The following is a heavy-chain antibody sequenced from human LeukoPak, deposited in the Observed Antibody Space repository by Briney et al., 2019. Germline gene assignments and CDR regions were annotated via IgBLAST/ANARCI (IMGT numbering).Heavy chain of an antibody. CDR1: GFTSSDYA. J-gene: IGHJ4*02. CDR3: ARAPGSLVSVAGRPYYFDF. D-gene: IGHD6-6*01. Sequence: GGSLRLSCAASGFTSSDYAMAWVRQAPGKGLEWVSVISTSVSGGARYFAGSMKGRFTISRDSPKNTLYLQMNSLRAEDTAVYYCARAPGSLVSVAGRPYYFDFWGQGTLVTVSS. V-gene: IGHV3-23*01. CDR2: ISTSVSGGAR.